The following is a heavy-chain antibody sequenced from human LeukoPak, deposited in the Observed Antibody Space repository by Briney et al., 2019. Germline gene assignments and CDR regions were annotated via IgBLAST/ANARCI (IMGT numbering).Heavy chain of an antibody. CDR3: AKVQYFDWFDAFDI. V-gene: IGHV3-23*01. CDR2: ISGSGGST. D-gene: IGHD3-9*01. J-gene: IGHJ3*02. CDR1: GFTFSSYA. Sequence: GGSLRLSCAASGFTFSSYAMSWVRQAPGKGLEWVSAISGSGGSTYYADSVQGRFTISRDNSKRTLFLQMNSLRAEDTAVYYCAKVQYFDWFDAFDIWGQGTMVTVSS.